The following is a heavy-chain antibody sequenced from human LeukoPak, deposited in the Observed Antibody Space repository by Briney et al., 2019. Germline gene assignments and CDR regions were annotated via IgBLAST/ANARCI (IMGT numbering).Heavy chain of an antibody. V-gene: IGHV3-64D*09. CDR3: VKGSPGGDYYYYGMDV. CDR1: GFTFSSYA. J-gene: IGHJ6*02. Sequence: GQSLRLSCSASGFTFSSYAMHWVRQAPGRGLEYVSAISSNGGSTYYADSVKGRFTISRDNSKNTLYLQMSSLRAEDTAVYYCVKGSPGGDYYYYGMDVWGQGTTVTVSS. D-gene: IGHD3-10*01. CDR2: ISSNGGST.